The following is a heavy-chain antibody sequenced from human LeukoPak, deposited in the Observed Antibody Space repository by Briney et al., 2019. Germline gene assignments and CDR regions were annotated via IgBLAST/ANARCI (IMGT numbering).Heavy chain of an antibody. Sequence: GRSLRLSCAASGFTFSSYAMHWVRQAPGKGLEWVAVISYDGSNKYYADSVKGRFTISRDNSKNTLYLQMNNLRAEDTAVYYCARGLPAAMGGDAFDIWGQGTMVTVSS. CDR3: ARGLPAAMGGDAFDI. V-gene: IGHV3-30*04. CDR1: GFTFSSYA. J-gene: IGHJ3*02. D-gene: IGHD2-2*01. CDR2: ISYDGSNK.